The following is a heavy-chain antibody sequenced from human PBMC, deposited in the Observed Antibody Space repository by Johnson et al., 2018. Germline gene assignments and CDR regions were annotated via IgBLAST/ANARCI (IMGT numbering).Heavy chain of an antibody. CDR3: ARRLVVVAATGAFDI. CDR2: ISSSSSTI. J-gene: IGHJ3*02. V-gene: IGHV3-48*01. Sequence: VQLVESGGGLVQPGGSLRLSCAASGFTFSSYSMNWVRQAPGKGLEWVSSISSSSSTIYYAASVKGRFPISRDNAKNSLYLQLNSLRAEDTAVYYCARRLVVVAATGAFDIWGQGTMVTVSS. CDR1: GFTFSSYS. D-gene: IGHD2-15*01.